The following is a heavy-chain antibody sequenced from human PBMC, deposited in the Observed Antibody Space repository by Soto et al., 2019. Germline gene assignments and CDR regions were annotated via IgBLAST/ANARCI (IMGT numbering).Heavy chain of an antibody. CDR3: AIDHIQWLPYDDFYYFDY. Sequence: ASVKVSCKASGYTFTSYGISWVRQAPGQGLEWMGWISAYNGNTNYAQKLQGRVTMTTDTSTSTAYMELRSLRSDDTAVYYCAIDHIQWLPYDDFYYFDYWGQGTLVTVSS. V-gene: IGHV1-18*01. J-gene: IGHJ4*02. CDR2: ISAYNGNT. CDR1: GYTFTSYG. D-gene: IGHD6-19*01.